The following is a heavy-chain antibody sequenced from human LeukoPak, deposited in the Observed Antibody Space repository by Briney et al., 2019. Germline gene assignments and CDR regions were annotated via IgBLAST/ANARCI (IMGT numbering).Heavy chain of an antibody. D-gene: IGHD2-15*01. V-gene: IGHV4-34*01. J-gene: IGHJ4*02. CDR2: INQSGST. CDR3: ARGVSAIVY. Sequence: SETLSLTCAVYGGSLSGYHWSWIRHPPGEGLEWIGEINQSGSTSHNPSLKSRVTITTDTSKNQFSLKLSSVTAADTAVYYCARGVSAIVYWGQGTLVTVSS. CDR1: GGSLSGYH.